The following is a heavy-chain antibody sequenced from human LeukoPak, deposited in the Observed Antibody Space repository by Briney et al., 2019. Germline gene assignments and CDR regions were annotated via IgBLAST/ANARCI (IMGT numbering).Heavy chain of an antibody. CDR1: GYSFTSYW. J-gene: IGHJ3*02. CDR3: ARPTTLRCRCGSCYPGGAFVI. CDR2: ISPGDSDT. D-gene: IGHD2-15*01. Sequence: GESLKISCKGSGYSFTSYWIGWVRQMPGKGLEWMGIISPGDSDTRYSPSFQGQVTISADKSISTAYLQWSSLKASDTAMYYCARPTTLRCRCGSCYPGGAFVIWGQGTMDTVSS. V-gene: IGHV5-51*01.